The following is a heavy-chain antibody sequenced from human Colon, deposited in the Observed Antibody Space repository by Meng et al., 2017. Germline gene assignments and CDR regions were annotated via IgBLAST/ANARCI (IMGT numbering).Heavy chain of an antibody. J-gene: IGHJ4*02. CDR3: ARGPTVKYFDY. CDR2: IYYSGNT. Sequence: GSLRLSCTVSGGSISSSSYYWGWIRQPPGKGLEWIGSIYYSGNTYYNPSLKRRVTISVDTSKNQFSLNLSSVTASDTAVYFCARGPTVKYFDYWGQGTQVTVSS. V-gene: IGHV4-39*07. D-gene: IGHD2/OR15-2a*01. CDR1: GGSISSSSYY.